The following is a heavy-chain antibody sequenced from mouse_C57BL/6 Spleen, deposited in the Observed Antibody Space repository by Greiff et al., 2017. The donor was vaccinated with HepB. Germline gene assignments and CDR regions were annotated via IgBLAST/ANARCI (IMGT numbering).Heavy chain of an antibody. D-gene: IGHD4-1*01. CDR3: ARWGLGRGDY. CDR2: IDPSDSYT. CDR1: GYTFTSYW. V-gene: IGHV1-69*01. J-gene: IGHJ2*01. Sequence: VQLQQPGAELVMPGASVKLSCKASGYTFTSYWMHWVKQRPGQGLEWIGEIDPSDSYTNYNQKFKGKSTLTVDKSSSTAYMQLSSLTSEDSAVYYCARWGLGRGDYWGQGTTLTVSS.